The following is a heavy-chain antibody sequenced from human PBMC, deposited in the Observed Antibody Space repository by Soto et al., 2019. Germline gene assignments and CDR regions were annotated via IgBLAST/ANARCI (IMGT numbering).Heavy chain of an antibody. CDR3: ARGTHNYRFDP. CDR1: GYTFTTYD. V-gene: IGHV1-8*01. D-gene: IGHD1-1*01. Sequence: QVQLVQSGAEVKRPGASVKVSFKASGYTFTTYDINWVRQATGQGLEWMGWMNPNTGNTAYAQKFQGRVTMTRNTSISTAYMELSGLTSEDTAVYYCARGTHNYRFDPWGQGTLVTVSS. J-gene: IGHJ5*02. CDR2: MNPNTGNT.